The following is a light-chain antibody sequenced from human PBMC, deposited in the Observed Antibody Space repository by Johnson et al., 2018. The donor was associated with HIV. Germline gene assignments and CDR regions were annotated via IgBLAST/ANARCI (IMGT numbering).Light chain of an antibody. CDR3: GTWDSSLSAGV. V-gene: IGLV1-51*01. CDR1: SSNIGNNY. J-gene: IGLJ1*01. Sequence: QSVLTQPPSVSAAPGQKVTISCSGSSSNIGNNYVSWYQQLQGTAPKLLIYDNNKRPSGIPDRFSGSKSGASATLGITGLQTGDEADYYCGTWDSSLSAGVFGTGTTVTVL. CDR2: DNN.